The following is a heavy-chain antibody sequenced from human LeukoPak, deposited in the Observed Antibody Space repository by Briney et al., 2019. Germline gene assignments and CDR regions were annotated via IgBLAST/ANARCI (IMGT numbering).Heavy chain of an antibody. CDR1: GFTFVEYV. V-gene: IGHV3-20*04. CDR3: AREPAEGVYSSGWSGII. J-gene: IGHJ4*02. CDR2: INWNGGST. Sequence: GGSLRLSCAASGFTFVEYVVSSLRQAPGKGLEWVSGINWNGGSTGYADSVKGRFTISRDNAKNSLYLQMNSLRADVTALYYCAREPAEGVYSSGWSGIIWGQGTLVTVSS. D-gene: IGHD6-19*01.